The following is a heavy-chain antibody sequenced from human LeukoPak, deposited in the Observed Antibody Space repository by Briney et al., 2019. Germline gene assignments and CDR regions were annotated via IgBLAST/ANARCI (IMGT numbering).Heavy chain of an antibody. V-gene: IGHV1-69*13. J-gene: IGHJ4*02. CDR3: ARDSSGYSYYFDY. Sequence: PMASVKVSCKASGGTFSSYAISWVRQAPGQGLEWMGGIIPIFGTANYAQKFQGRVTITADESTSTAYMELSSLRSEDTAVYYCARDSSGYSYYFDYWGQGTLVTVSS. D-gene: IGHD3-22*01. CDR2: IIPIFGTA. CDR1: GGTFSSYA.